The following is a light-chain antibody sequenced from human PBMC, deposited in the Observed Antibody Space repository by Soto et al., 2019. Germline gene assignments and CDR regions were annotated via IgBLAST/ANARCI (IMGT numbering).Light chain of an antibody. CDR2: DAP. J-gene: IGKJ4*01. V-gene: IGKV3-15*01. Sequence: IVMTQTPATLYVSPGGRVTLSCRASQSVSYHVAWYQQKPGQTPRRVIYDAPTRASGIPARFRGTRFGTEFSPYVSSVQCGRFGISYCQQYNSWLTFGGGTRVDIK. CDR1: QSVSYH. CDR3: QQYNSWLT.